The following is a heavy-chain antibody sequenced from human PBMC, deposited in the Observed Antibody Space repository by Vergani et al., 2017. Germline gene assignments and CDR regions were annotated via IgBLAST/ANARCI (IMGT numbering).Heavy chain of an antibody. J-gene: IGHJ3*02. Sequence: EVQLVESGGGLVQPGRSLRLSCAASGFTFDDYAMHWVRQAPGKGLEWVSGISWNSGSIGYADSVKGRFTISRDNAKNSLYPQMNSLRAEDTALYYCAKDIGHRIAATTTDIWGQGTMVTVSS. CDR3: AKDIGHRIAATTTDI. CDR2: ISWNSGSI. D-gene: IGHD6-13*01. V-gene: IGHV3-9*01. CDR1: GFTFDDYA.